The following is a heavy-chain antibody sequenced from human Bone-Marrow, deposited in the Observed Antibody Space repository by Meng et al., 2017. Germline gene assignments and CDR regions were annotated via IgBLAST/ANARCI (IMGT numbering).Heavy chain of an antibody. V-gene: IGHV4-34*01. Sequence: QVQLQQWGAGLLKPSETLSLTCAVYGGSFSGYYWSWIRQPSGKGLEWIGEINHSGSTNYNPSLKSRVTISVDTSKNQFSLKLSSVTAADTAVYYCARLAYDSSGYWFDYWGQGTLVTVSS. J-gene: IGHJ4*02. CDR1: GGSFSGYY. CDR2: INHSGST. CDR3: ARLAYDSSGYWFDY. D-gene: IGHD3-22*01.